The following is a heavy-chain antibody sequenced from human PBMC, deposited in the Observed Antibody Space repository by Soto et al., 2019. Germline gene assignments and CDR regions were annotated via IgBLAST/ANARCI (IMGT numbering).Heavy chain of an antibody. CDR1: GGTFSSYA. Sequence: SVKVSCKASGGTFSSYAISWVRRAPGQGLEWMGGIIPIFGTANYAQKFQGRVTITADESTSTAYMELSSLRSEDTAVYYCASKTQTKRIIVVVPAAINMDVWGQGTTVTVSS. J-gene: IGHJ6*02. CDR3: ASKTQTKRIIVVVPAAINMDV. V-gene: IGHV1-69*13. D-gene: IGHD2-2*01. CDR2: IIPIFGTA.